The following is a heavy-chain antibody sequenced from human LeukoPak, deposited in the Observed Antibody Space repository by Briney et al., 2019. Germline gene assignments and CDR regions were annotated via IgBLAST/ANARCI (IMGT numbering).Heavy chain of an antibody. J-gene: IGHJ6*03. CDR1: GGSISSSSYY. D-gene: IGHD6-19*01. V-gene: IGHV4-39*01. CDR3: ARRSIAVAGNGDRNYYYYYMDV. CDR2: IYYSGST. Sequence: SETLSLTCTVSGGSISSSSYYWGWIRQPPGKGLEWIGSIYYSGSTYYNPSLKSRVTISVDTSKNQFSLKLSSVTAADTAVYYCARRSIAVAGNGDRNYYYYYMDVWGKGTTVTVSS.